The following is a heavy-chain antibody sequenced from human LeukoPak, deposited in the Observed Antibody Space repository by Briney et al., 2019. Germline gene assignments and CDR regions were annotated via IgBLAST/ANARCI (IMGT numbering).Heavy chain of an antibody. V-gene: IGHV4-59*01. Sequence: SETLSLTCTVSGDSINNYYWNWIRQPPGKRLEWIGFGHHSGSTYFNPSLQSRVTISVDTSKNQFSLKLSSVTAADTAVYYCARWGESSALRVHAFDNWGQGAMVTVSS. CDR1: GDSINNYY. CDR3: ARWGESSALRVHAFDN. D-gene: IGHD6-25*01. CDR2: GHHSGST. J-gene: IGHJ3*02.